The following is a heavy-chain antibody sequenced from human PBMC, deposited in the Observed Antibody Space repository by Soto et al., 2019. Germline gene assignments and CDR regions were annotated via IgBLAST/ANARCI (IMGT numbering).Heavy chain of an antibody. CDR2: IHVSGST. Sequence: SETLSLTCSVSGGSIANYYWTWIRQPPGKGLEWIGYIHVSGSTNDNPSLKGRVTMSIDTSKNQFSLKLSSVTAADTAVYYCARDGHGMDVWGQGTKVTVSS. J-gene: IGHJ6*02. CDR1: GGSIANYY. CDR3: ARDGHGMDV. V-gene: IGHV4-59*01.